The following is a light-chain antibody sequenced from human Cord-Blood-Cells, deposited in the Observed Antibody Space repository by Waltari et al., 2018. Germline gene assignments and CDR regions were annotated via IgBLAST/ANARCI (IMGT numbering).Light chain of an antibody. J-gene: IGLJ2*01. CDR2: EVS. Sequence: QSALTQPASVSGSPGQSITISCTGTSSDVGSYHLVPWYQQHPGKAPKLMIYEVSKRPSGVSNRFSGSKSGNTASLTISGLQAEDEADYYCCSYAGSSTLVVFGGGTKLTVL. CDR3: CSYAGSSTLVV. CDR1: SSDVGSYHL. V-gene: IGLV2-23*02.